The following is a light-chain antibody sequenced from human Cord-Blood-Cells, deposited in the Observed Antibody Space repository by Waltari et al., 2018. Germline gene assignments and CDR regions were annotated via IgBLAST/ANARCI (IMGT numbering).Light chain of an antibody. CDR3: QQRSNWPPGYS. CDR2: AAS. Sequence: EIVLTPSPPTLSLSPGERATLSCRASKSVSSYLAWYQQKPGQAPRLLIHAASNRATGIPARFSGSGSGTDFTLTISSLEPEDFAVYYCQQRSNWPPGYSFGQGTKLEIK. J-gene: IGKJ2*03. CDR1: KSVSSY. V-gene: IGKV3-11*01.